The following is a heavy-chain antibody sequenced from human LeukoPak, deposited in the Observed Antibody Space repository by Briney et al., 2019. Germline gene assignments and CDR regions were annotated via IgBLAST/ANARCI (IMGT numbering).Heavy chain of an antibody. CDR3: ARVFEGDGSYSSD. D-gene: IGHD1-26*01. CDR2: IYTSGTT. V-gene: IGHV4-61*02. CDR1: GGSISSSNYY. J-gene: IGHJ4*02. Sequence: SETLSLTCTVSGGSISSSNYYWSWIRQPAGKGLEWIGRIYTSGTTNYNPSLKSRVTISVDTSKNQFSLKLSSVTAADTAIYYCARVFEGDGSYSSDWGQGTLVTVSS.